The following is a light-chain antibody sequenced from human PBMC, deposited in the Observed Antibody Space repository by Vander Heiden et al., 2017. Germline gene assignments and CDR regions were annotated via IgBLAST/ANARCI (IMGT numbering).Light chain of an antibody. V-gene: IGKV1-39*01. CDR3: QQSVNNPPWT. CDR1: QSISSY. Sequence: DIQMTQSPSSLSASVGDRVTITCRASQSISSYLNWYQQKPGKAPKLLIYAASSLQGGVPSRFSGSGSGTDFTLTISSRQPEDFAPYYCQQSVNNPPWTFGQGTKVEIK. CDR2: AAS. J-gene: IGKJ1*01.